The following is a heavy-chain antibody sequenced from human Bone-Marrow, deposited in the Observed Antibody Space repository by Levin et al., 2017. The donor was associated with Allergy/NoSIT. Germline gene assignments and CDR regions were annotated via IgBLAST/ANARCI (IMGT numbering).Heavy chain of an antibody. CDR1: GFTFDDHA. D-gene: IGHD6-19*01. CDR2: ISWNGGTI. Sequence: PGGSLRLSCAASGFTFDDHAMHWVRQAPGKGLEWVSGISWNGGTIAYGDSVKGRFTISRDNTKNSLYLQMNSLRAEDTAFYYCAKDRFSSGWGKDFDYWGQGALVTVSS. J-gene: IGHJ4*02. V-gene: IGHV3-9*01. CDR3: AKDRFSSGWGKDFDY.